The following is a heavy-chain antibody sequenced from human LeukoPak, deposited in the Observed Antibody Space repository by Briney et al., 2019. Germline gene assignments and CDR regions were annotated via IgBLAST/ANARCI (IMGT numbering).Heavy chain of an antibody. V-gene: IGHV3-30-3*01. CDR2: ISYDGSNK. J-gene: IGHJ4*02. CDR3: ARVGSDLEWLLSHFDY. Sequence: PGGSLRLSCAASGFTFSSYAMHWVRQAPGKGLEWVAVISYDGSNKYYADSVKGRFTISRDNSKNTLYLQMNSLRAEDTAVYYCARVGSDLEWLLSHFDYWGQGTLVTVSS. D-gene: IGHD3-3*01. CDR1: GFTFSSYA.